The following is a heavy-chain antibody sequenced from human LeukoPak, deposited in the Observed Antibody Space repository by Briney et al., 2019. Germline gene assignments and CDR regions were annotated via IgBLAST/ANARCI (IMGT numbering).Heavy chain of an antibody. Sequence: SVKVSCKASGGTFSSYAISWVRQAPGQGLEWMGGIIPIFGTANYAQKFQGRVTVTTDESTSTAYMELSSLRSEDTAVYYCARNRYCSSTSCYYYYYMDVWGKGTTVTVSS. V-gene: IGHV1-69*05. CDR1: GGTFSSYA. CDR3: ARNRYCSSTSCYYYYYMDV. CDR2: IIPIFGTA. D-gene: IGHD2-2*01. J-gene: IGHJ6*03.